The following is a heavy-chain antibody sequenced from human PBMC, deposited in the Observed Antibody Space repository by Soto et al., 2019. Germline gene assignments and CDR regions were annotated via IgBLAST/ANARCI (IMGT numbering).Heavy chain of an antibody. CDR2: ISSSRGYI. J-gene: IGHJ6*02. D-gene: IGHD5-18*01. Sequence: EVQLVESGGGLVKPGGSLRLSCAASGFTFSTYSMNWVRQAPGKGLEWVSTISSSRGYIYYADSVKGRFTISRDDAKNSLSLQMNSLRAEDTAVYYCARVRSYSYGQGYGMDVWGQGTTVTVSS. CDR1: GFTFSTYS. V-gene: IGHV3-21*01. CDR3: ARVRSYSYGQGYGMDV.